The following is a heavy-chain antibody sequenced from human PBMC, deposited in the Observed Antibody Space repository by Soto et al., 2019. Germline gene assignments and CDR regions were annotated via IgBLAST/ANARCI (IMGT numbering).Heavy chain of an antibody. J-gene: IGHJ5*02. CDR1: HATFTGYT. D-gene: IGHD4-17*01. V-gene: IGHV1-18*04. CDR2: ISSRSGNT. Sequence: QVHLVQSETEVKEPGASVTVSCKTSHATFTGYTINWVRQAPGQGLEWLGWISSRSGNTYYARDFQGRLTMTTNTSATTAYMELRSLRADDTAVYFCARGTVTSGRWFGPWGQGTLVTVSS. CDR3: ARGTVTSGRWFGP.